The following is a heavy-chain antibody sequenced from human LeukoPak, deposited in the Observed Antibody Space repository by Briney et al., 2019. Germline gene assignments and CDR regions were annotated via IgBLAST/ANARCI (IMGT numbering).Heavy chain of an antibody. CDR1: GYTFTSYG. CDR2: MNPNSGNT. V-gene: IGHV1-8*02. D-gene: IGHD3-10*01. J-gene: IGHJ4*02. CDR3: ARGLLGWFGELEDY. Sequence: ASVKVSCKASGYTFTSYGINWVRQATGQGLEWMGWMNPNSGNTGYAQKFQGRVTMTRNTSISTAYMELSSLRSEDTAVYYCARGLLGWFGELEDYWGQGTLVTVSS.